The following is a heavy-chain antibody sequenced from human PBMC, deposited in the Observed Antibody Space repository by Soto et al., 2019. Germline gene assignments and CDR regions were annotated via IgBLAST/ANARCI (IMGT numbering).Heavy chain of an antibody. CDR1: GGSFSGYY. J-gene: IGHJ4*02. V-gene: IGHV4-34*01. CDR2: INHSGST. D-gene: IGHD6-19*01. Sequence: SETLSLTCAVYGGSFSGYYWTWIRQPPGTGLEWIGEINHSGSTSYNPSLKSRVTISVDTSKNQFSLKLSSVTAADTAVYYCARQVGGWAPWYFDYWGQGTLVTVSS. CDR3: ARQVGGWAPWYFDY.